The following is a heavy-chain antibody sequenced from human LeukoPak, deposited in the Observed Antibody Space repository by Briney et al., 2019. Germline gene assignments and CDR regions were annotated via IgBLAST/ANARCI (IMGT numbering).Heavy chain of an antibody. J-gene: IGHJ3*02. V-gene: IGHV1-18*01. D-gene: IGHD3-22*01. Sequence: ASVKVSCKASGYTFTSYGISWVRQAPGQGLEWMGWISAYNGNTNYAQKLQGRVTMTTDTSTSTAYMELRSLRSDDTAVYYCARDPPYYYDSSVHDAFDIWGQGTMVTVSS. CDR1: GYTFTSYG. CDR2: ISAYNGNT. CDR3: ARDPPYYYDSSVHDAFDI.